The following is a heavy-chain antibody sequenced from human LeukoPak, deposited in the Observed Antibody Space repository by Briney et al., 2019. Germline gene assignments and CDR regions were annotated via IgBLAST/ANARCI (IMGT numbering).Heavy chain of an antibody. D-gene: IGHD6-6*01. CDR3: ARDLESSSSLDY. CDR2: INPNSGGT. CDR1: GYTFTGYF. V-gene: IGHV1-2*02. J-gene: IGHJ4*02. Sequence: ASVKVSCKASGYTFTGYFMHWVRQAPGQGLEWMGWINPNSGGTSYLQNFQGRVTMTRDTSISTAYMELSSLRSDDTAVYYCARDLESSSSLDYWGQGTLVTVSS.